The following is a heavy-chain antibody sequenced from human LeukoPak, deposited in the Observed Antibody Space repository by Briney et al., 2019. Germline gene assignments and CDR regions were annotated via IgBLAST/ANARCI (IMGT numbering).Heavy chain of an antibody. CDR1: GGSISSYY. CDR3: ARGTDFDY. V-gene: IGHV4-59*01. J-gene: IGHJ4*02. Sequence: PSETLSLTCTVSGGSISSYYWSCIRQPPGKGLAWIGYIYYSGSTNYNPSLKSRVTISVDTSKNQFSLKLSSVTAADTAVYYCARGTDFDYWGQGTLVTVSS. D-gene: IGHD1-14*01. CDR2: IYYSGST.